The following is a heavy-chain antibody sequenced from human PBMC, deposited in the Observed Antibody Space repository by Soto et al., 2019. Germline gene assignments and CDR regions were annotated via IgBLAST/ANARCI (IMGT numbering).Heavy chain of an antibody. J-gene: IGHJ4*02. CDR2: IYYSGST. V-gene: IGHV4-31*03. D-gene: IGHD3-22*01. Sequence: SETLSLTCTVSGGSISSGGYYWSWIRQNPGKGLEWIGYIYYSGSTYYNPSLKSRVTISVDTSKNQFSLKLSSVTAADTAVYYCARTPYYYDSSGYYDYWGQGTLVTVSS. CDR1: GGSISSGGYY. CDR3: ARTPYYYDSSGYYDY.